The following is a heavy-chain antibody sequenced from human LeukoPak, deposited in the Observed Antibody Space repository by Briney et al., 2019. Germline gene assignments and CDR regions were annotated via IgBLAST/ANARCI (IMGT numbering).Heavy chain of an antibody. J-gene: IGHJ4*02. CDR2: MHYSGTT. CDR3: ARGPTTFDY. Sequence: SETLSLTCSVSGDSISSNNYYWAWIRQPPGKGLEWTGSMHYSGTTSYNPSLKSRVTISVDTSKNQFSLKLSSVTAADTAVYYCARGPTTFDYWGQGTLVTVSS. D-gene: IGHD1-14*01. CDR1: GDSISSNNYY. V-gene: IGHV4-39*07.